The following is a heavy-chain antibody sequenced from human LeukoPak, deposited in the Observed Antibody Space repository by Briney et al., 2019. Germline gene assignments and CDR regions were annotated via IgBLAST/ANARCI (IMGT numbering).Heavy chain of an antibody. Sequence: SETLSLTCTDSGGSISSYYWSWIRQPPGKGLEWIGYIYYGGSTNYNPSLKSRVTISVDTSKNQFSLKLSSVTAADTAVYYCARLNYDSSGYYYYGMDVWGQGTTVTVSS. CDR3: ARLNYDSSGYYYYGMDV. V-gene: IGHV4-59*08. J-gene: IGHJ6*02. D-gene: IGHD3-22*01. CDR2: IYYGGST. CDR1: GGSISSYY.